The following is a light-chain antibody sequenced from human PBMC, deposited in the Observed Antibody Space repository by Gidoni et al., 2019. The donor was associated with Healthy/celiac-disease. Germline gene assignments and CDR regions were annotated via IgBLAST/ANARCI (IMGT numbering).Light chain of an antibody. V-gene: IGKV3-11*01. J-gene: IGKJ5*01. CDR2: DAA. Sequence: IVLTQSPATLSLSPGERSTLSCRATQSVSSSLAWYQQKPGQAPRLLIYDAANRATGSPARFSGSGAGAEFTLPISSSEHEDVAVYYCQQRSNWPPITFGQGTRVEIK. CDR3: QQRSNWPPIT. CDR1: QSVSSS.